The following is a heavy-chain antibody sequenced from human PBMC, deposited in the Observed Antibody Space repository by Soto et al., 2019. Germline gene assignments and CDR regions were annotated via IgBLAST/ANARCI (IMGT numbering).Heavy chain of an antibody. CDR2: LSGSGGST. J-gene: IGHJ4*02. CDR1: GFTFSSYA. Sequence: EVQLLESGGGLVQPGGSLRLSCAASGFTFSSYAMSWVRQAPGKGLEWVSALSGSGGSTYYAGSVKGRFTIARDNSKXXXXXXXXXXXXXXXXXXXXXXXXXXXXXXXDDYWGQGTLVTVSS. V-gene: IGHV3-23*01. CDR3: XXXXXXXXXXXDDY.